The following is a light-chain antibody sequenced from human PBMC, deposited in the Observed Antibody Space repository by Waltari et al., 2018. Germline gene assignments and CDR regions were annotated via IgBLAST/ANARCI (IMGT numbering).Light chain of an antibody. CDR2: DVS. J-gene: IGLJ3*02. Sequence: QSALTQPASVSVSPGQSITIPCTRTSSDVGGYNYLSCYQQHPSKAPKLMIYDVSKGPSGVCNRFSSSKSGNTASLTISALRAEDEADYSCSAYTSSSTWVFGGGTKLTVL. CDR3: SAYTSSSTWV. CDR1: SSDVGGYNY. V-gene: IGLV2-14*03.